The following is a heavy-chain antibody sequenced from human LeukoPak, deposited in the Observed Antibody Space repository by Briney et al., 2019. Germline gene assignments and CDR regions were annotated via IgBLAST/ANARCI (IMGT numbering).Heavy chain of an antibody. CDR1: GGSISSSSYY. Sequence: PSETLSLTCTVSGGSISSSSYYWGWIRQPPGKGLEWIGSIYYSGSTYYNPSLKSRVTISVDTSKNQFSLKLSSVTAADTAVYYCARGWIQLWFNYWGQGTLVTVSS. D-gene: IGHD5-18*01. V-gene: IGHV4-39*01. CDR3: ARGWIQLWFNY. CDR2: IYYSGST. J-gene: IGHJ4*02.